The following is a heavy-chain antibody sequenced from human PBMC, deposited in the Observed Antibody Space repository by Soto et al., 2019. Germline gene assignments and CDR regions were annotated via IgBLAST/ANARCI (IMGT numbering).Heavy chain of an antibody. CDR3: ARANWYSEY. CDR2: IYYTGST. V-gene: IGHV4-59*11. J-gene: IGHJ4*02. Sequence: VHLRESGPGLVKPSETLSLTCTVSGGSINNHYWSWIRQPPGKGLEWIGYIYYTGSTNYNPSLKIRVTMSVDTSKNRASLNLTSLTAANTAIYYCARANWYSEYWGQGTLVTVSS. CDR1: GGSINNHY. D-gene: IGHD7-27*01.